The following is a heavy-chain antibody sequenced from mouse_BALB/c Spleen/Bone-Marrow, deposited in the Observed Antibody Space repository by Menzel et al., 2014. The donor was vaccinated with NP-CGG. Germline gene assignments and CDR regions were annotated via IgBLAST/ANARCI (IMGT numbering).Heavy chain of an antibody. CDR3: AREVRRNYAMDY. V-gene: IGHV1-54*03. D-gene: IGHD2-14*01. CDR1: GYAFTNYL. CDR2: INPGSGGT. J-gene: IGHJ4*01. Sequence: VQLQQSGAELVRPGTSVKVSCKASGYAFTNYLIEWVKQRPGQGLEWIGAINPGSGGTNYNEKFKGKATLTADKSSSTAYMQRSSLTADDSAVYFCAREVRRNYAMDYWGQGTSVTVSS.